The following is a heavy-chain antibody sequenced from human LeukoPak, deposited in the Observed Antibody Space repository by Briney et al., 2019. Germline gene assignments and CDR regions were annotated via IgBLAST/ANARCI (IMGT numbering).Heavy chain of an antibody. CDR1: GLTFSNYN. D-gene: IGHD6-13*01. Sequence: PGGSLRLSCVASGLTFSNYNMHWVRQAPGKGLEWVSSISSSSSYMYYADSVKGRFTISRDNAKNSLYLQMNSLRAEDTAVYYCARDSTLGSSWYAQEGYMDVWGKGTTVTVSS. J-gene: IGHJ6*03. V-gene: IGHV3-21*01. CDR2: ISSSSSYM. CDR3: ARDSTLGSSWYAQEGYMDV.